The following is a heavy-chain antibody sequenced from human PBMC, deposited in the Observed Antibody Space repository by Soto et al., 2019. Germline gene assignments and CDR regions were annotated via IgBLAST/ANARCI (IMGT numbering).Heavy chain of an antibody. CDR1: GFTFNNYG. CDR2: VSYNARKE. V-gene: IGHV3-30*03. D-gene: IGHD2-2*01. CDR3: ATDSIRGEVPAALKFEN. J-gene: IGHJ1*01. Sequence: GGSLRLSCVASGFTFNNYGMHWVRQAPGKGLEWVALVSYNARKEYYADSVKGRFSISRDNSKNTLYLQMNALRDEDTAVYYCATDSIRGEVPAALKFENWGRGTLVTVSS.